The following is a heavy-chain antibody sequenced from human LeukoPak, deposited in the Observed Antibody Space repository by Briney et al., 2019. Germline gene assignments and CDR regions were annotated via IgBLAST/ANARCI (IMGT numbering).Heavy chain of an antibody. D-gene: IGHD3-22*01. CDR3: AREGLIYYYDSSGYSY. V-gene: IGHV1-3*01. CDR1: GYTFTSYA. CDR2: INAGNGNT. Sequence: ASVKVSCKASGYTFTSYAMHWVRQAPGQRLEWMGWINAGNGNTKYSQKFQGRVTITRDTSASTAYMELSSLRSEDTAVYYCAREGLIYYYDSSGYSYWGQGTLVTVSS. J-gene: IGHJ4*02.